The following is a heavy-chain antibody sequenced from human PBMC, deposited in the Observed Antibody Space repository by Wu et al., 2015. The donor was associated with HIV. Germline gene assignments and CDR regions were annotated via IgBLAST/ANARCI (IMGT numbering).Heavy chain of an antibody. V-gene: IGHV1-8*03. J-gene: IGHJ2*01. Sequence: QVQLLQSGAEVKKPGASVMVSCKASGYTFTDYYMYWVRQAPGQGLEWMGWMNPNSGNTGYAQKFQGRVTITRNTSISTAYMELSSLRSEDTAVYYCARSGYCSGGSCYSWYFDLWGRGTLVTVSS. CDR1: GYTFTDYY. D-gene: IGHD2-15*01. CDR2: MNPNSGNT. CDR3: ARSGYCSGGSCYSWYFDL.